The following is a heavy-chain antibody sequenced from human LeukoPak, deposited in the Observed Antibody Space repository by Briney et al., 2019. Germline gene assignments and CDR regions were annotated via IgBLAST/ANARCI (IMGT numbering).Heavy chain of an antibody. J-gene: IGHJ4*02. Sequence: GGSLRLSCAASGFTFSSYGMHWVRQAPGKGRERVAVISYDGSNKYYADSVKGRFTISRDNSKNTLYLQMNSLRAEDTAVYYCAKSLMITFGGVIPPGYWGQGTLVTVSS. V-gene: IGHV3-30*18. CDR3: AKSLMITFGGVIPPGY. CDR1: GFTFSSYG. CDR2: ISYDGSNK. D-gene: IGHD3-16*02.